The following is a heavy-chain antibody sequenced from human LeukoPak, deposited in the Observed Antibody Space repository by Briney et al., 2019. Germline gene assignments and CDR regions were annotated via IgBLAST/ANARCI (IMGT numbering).Heavy chain of an antibody. CDR3: AGGRRDAYNYNY. CDR1: CGSLSSYY. D-gene: IGHD5-24*01. CDR2: IYTSGST. Sequence: SETLPHIHSLSCGSLSSYYWNWIRQPAGKGLDWIGRIYTSGSTIYHPSLKSRVTISVDTSKNQFSLKLSSVTAADTAVYYCAGGRRDAYNYNYWGQGTLV. V-gene: IGHV4-4*07. J-gene: IGHJ4*02.